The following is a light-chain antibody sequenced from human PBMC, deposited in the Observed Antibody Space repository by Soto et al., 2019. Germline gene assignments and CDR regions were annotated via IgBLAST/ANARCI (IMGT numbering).Light chain of an antibody. CDR2: GAS. J-gene: IGKJ2*01. CDR1: QSVSSSY. Sequence: EIVLTQSPGTLSLSPGERATLSCRASQSVSSSYLAWYQQKPGQAPRLLIYGASSRATGIPDRFSGSESGTDFTLTISRLEPEAFAVYYCQQYGSSPQTFGQGTKLEIK. V-gene: IGKV3-20*01. CDR3: QQYGSSPQT.